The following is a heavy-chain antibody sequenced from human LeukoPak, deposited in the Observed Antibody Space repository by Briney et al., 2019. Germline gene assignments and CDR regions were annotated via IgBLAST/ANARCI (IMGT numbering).Heavy chain of an antibody. J-gene: IGHJ3*02. V-gene: IGHV3-11*04. CDR2: ISGSGGST. Sequence: PGGSLRLSCAASGFTVSSNYMSWVRQAPGKGLEWVSAISGSGGSTYYADSVRGRFTISRDNAKNSLFLQMNSLRAEDTAVYYCVREYCSGGSCSDAFDIWGQGTMVTVSS. CDR3: VREYCSGGSCSDAFDI. CDR1: GFTVSSNY. D-gene: IGHD2-15*01.